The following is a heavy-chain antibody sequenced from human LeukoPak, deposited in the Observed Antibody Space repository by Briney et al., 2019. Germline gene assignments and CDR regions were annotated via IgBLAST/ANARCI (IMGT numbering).Heavy chain of an antibody. J-gene: IGHJ3*02. CDR3: ARGDGYNLGYDAFDI. CDR2: INPNSGGT. Sequence: ASVKVSCKASGYTFTGYYMHWVRQAPGRGLEWMGWINPNSGGTNYAQKFQGRVTMTRDTSISTAYMELSRLRSDDTAVYYCARGDGYNLGYDAFDIWGQGTMVTVSS. D-gene: IGHD5-24*01. V-gene: IGHV1-2*02. CDR1: GYTFTGYY.